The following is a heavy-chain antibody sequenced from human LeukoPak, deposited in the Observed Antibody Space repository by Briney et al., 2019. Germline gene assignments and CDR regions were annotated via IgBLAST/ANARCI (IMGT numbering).Heavy chain of an antibody. CDR1: GFTVSSNY. CDR3: ARDCSSTSCYGLDFEGYYYGMDV. Sequence: PGGSLRLSCAASGFTVSSNYMSWVRQAPGKGLEWVSVIYSGGSTYYADPVKGRFTISRDNSKNTLYLQMNSLRAEDTAVYYCARDCSSTSCYGLDFEGYYYGMDVWGQGTTVTVSS. CDR2: IYSGGST. J-gene: IGHJ6*02. V-gene: IGHV3-53*01. D-gene: IGHD2-2*01.